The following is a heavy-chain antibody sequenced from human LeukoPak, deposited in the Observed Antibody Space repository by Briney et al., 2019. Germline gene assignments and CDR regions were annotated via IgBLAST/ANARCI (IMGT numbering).Heavy chain of an antibody. CDR3: AKDGEPLWFGESPPPFDY. J-gene: IGHJ4*02. D-gene: IGHD3-10*01. Sequence: GGSLRLSCAASGFNFSSYAMSWVRQAPGKGLEWVSAISGSGGSTYYADSVKGRFTISRDNSKKTLYLQMNSLRAEDTAVYYCAKDGEPLWFGESPPPFDYWGQGTLATVSS. V-gene: IGHV3-23*01. CDR2: ISGSGGST. CDR1: GFNFSSYA.